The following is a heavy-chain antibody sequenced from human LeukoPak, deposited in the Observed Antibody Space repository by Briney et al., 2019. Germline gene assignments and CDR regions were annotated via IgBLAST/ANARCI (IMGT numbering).Heavy chain of an antibody. CDR1: GGTFSSYA. Sequence: ASVKVSCKASGGTFSSYAISWVRQAPGQGLEWMGGIIPIFGTANYAQKFQGRVTITTDESTSTAYMELSSLRSEDTAVYYCASFPVAPRGGNFDYWGQGTLVTVSS. D-gene: IGHD3-10*01. J-gene: IGHJ4*02. V-gene: IGHV1-69*05. CDR2: IIPIFGTA. CDR3: ASFPVAPRGGNFDY.